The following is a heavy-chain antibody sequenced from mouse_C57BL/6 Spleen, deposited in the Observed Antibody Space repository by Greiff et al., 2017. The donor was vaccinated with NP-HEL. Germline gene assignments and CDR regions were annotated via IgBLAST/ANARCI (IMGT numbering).Heavy chain of an antibody. V-gene: IGHV1-26*01. Sequence: EVQLQQSGPELVKPGASVKISCKASGYTFTDYYMNWVKQSHGKSLEWIGDINPNNGGTSYNQKFKGKATLTVDKSYSTAYMELRSLTSEDSAVYYCARWGSYYAMDYWGQGTSVTVSS. CDR2: INPNNGGT. CDR3: ARWGSYYAMDY. J-gene: IGHJ4*01. CDR1: GYTFTDYY.